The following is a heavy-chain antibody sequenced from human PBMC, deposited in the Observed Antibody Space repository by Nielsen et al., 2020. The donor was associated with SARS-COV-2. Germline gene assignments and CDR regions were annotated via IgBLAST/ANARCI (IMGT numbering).Heavy chain of an antibody. D-gene: IGHD3-16*02. Sequence: SVKVSCKASGGTFSSYTISWVRQAPGQGLEWMGRIIPILGIANYAQKFQGRVTMTTDTSTTTVYMELRSLRFDDTAVYYCARDPQVIHLWGQGTLVTVSS. V-gene: IGHV1-69*04. CDR2: IIPILGIA. CDR1: GGTFSSYT. J-gene: IGHJ4*02. CDR3: ARDPQVIHL.